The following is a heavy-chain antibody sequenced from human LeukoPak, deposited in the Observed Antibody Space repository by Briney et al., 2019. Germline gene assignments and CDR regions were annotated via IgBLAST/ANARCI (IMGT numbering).Heavy chain of an antibody. CDR2: IYYSGST. Sequence: ASETLSLTCTVSGGSISSGGYYWSWIRQHPGKGLEWIGYIYYSGSTYYNPSLKSRVTISVDTSKNQFSLKLSSVTAADTAVYYCARSLPTVDDDAFDIWGQGTMVTVSS. CDR3: ARSLPTVDDDAFDI. V-gene: IGHV4-31*03. D-gene: IGHD4-11*01. J-gene: IGHJ3*02. CDR1: GGSISSGGYY.